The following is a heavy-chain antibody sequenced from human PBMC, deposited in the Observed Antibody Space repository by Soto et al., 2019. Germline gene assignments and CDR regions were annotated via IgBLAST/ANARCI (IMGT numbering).Heavy chain of an antibody. D-gene: IGHD2-8*01. V-gene: IGHV1-18*01. CDR3: AKSVAYCTIITCLFASF. Sequence: QAQLVQSGGEVKKPGAAVKVSCRASGYTFTSYGYAWVRQAPGQGLKRMGWISAYNGDKNHAQKFPESVTMTTDTSTTAAHMELRNLGSDDTAVYYCAKSVAYCTIITCLFASFWVLGTLVTISS. J-gene: IGHJ4*02. CDR1: GYTFTSYG. CDR2: ISAYNGDK.